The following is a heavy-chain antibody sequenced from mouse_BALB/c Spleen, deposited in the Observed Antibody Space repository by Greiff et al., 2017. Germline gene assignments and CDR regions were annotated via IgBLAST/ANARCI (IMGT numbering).Heavy chain of an antibody. Sequence: VHLVESGPGLVQPSQSLSITCTVSGFSLTSYGVHWVRQSPGKGLEWLGVIWSGGSTDYNAAFISRLSISKDNSKSQVFFKMNSLQANDTAIYYCARVYGSKDAMDYWGQGTSATVSA. D-gene: IGHD1-1*01. J-gene: IGHJ4*01. CDR2: IWSGGST. CDR3: ARVYGSKDAMDY. V-gene: IGHV2-2*02. CDR1: GFSLTSYG.